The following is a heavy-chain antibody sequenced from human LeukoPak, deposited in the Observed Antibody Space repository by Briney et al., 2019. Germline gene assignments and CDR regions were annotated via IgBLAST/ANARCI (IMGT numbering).Heavy chain of an antibody. CDR2: INHSGST. CDR3: ARGRSRRITMIVVVNPYDY. D-gene: IGHD3-22*01. Sequence: SETLSLTCAVYGGSFSGYYWSWIRQPPGKGLEWIREINHSGSTNYNPSLKSRVTISVDTSKNQFSLKLSSVTAADTAVYYCARGRSRRITMIVVVNPYDYWGQGTLVTVSS. V-gene: IGHV4-34*01. CDR1: GGSFSGYY. J-gene: IGHJ4*02.